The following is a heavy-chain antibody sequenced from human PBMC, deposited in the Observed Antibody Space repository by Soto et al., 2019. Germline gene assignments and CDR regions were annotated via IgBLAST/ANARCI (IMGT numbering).Heavy chain of an antibody. V-gene: IGHV4-30-4*01. CDR3: AARGTTSDCSGGSCYARGVDY. D-gene: IGHD2-15*01. Sequence: QVQLQESGPGLVKPSQTLSLTCTVSGGSISSGDYYWSWIRQPPGKGLEWIGYIYYRGSTYYNPSLESRVTISVDTSKIEFSLKLSSVTAADTAVYYCAARGTTSDCSGGSCYARGVDYWGQGTLVTVSS. J-gene: IGHJ4*02. CDR1: GGSISSGDYY. CDR2: IYYRGST.